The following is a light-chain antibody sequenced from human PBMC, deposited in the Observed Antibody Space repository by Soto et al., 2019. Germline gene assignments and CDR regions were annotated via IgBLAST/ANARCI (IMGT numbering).Light chain of an antibody. V-gene: IGKV1-39*01. Sequence: DIQMTQSPSSLSASVGDEVTITCRASQTIMTDLNWYQQKPGKPPRLLIYAASSLQSGVPSRFSGSGSGTDFTLTISSLQPEDFATYSCQQHYNSPQTFGQGTKVDIK. J-gene: IGKJ1*01. CDR2: AAS. CDR3: QQHYNSPQT. CDR1: QTIMTD.